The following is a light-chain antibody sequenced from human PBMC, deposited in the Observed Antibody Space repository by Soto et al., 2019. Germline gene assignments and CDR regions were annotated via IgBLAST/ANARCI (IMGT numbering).Light chain of an antibody. J-gene: IGLJ1*01. CDR1: SDIGNYNL. Sequence: PGSVSGYPGVLATILCSDSDIGNYNLVSWYQHLPGRAPKLLIFEVTMRPPGISDRFSGSKSASTASLTISGLQAEDEGDYYCASYAVSRTYVFGSGTKVTV. CDR2: EVT. CDR3: ASYAVSRTYV. V-gene: IGLV2-23*02.